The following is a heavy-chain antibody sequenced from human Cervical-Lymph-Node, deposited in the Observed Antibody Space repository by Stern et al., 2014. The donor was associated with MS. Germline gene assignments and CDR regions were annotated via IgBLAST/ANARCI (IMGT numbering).Heavy chain of an antibody. CDR1: GYPFTSHA. CDR2: INNNTGNP. Sequence: QVQLVQSGSEMKKPGASVEVSCKASGYPFTSHAMNLVRQAPGQGLEYMGWINNNTGNPTYAQGFTGRFVFYLDTSVSTAYLQISSLKAEDTAVYYCARGSVAGTWDYYQYYGMDVWGQGTTVTVSS. D-gene: IGHD6-19*01. J-gene: IGHJ6*02. V-gene: IGHV7-4-1*02. CDR3: ARGSVAGTWDYYQYYGMDV.